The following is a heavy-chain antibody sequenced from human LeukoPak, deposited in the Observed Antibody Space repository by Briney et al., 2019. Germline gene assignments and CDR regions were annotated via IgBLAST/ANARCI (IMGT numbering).Heavy chain of an antibody. CDR1: GFTFSSYE. D-gene: IGHD3-9*01. CDR3: ARDLRDILTGYSPRYFDY. CDR2: ISSSGGTI. J-gene: IGHJ4*02. V-gene: IGHV3-48*03. Sequence: GGSLRLSCAASGFTFSSYEMNWVRQAPGKGLEWVSYISSSGGTIYYADSVKGRFTISRDNAKNSLYLQMNSLRAEDTAVYYCARDLRDILTGYSPRYFDYWGQGTLVTVSS.